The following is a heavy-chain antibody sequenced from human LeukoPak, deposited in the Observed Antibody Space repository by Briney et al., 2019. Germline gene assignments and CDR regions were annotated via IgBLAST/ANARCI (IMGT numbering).Heavy chain of an antibody. D-gene: IGHD6-13*01. CDR3: SRLEDSSPIEVALDI. CDR2: IRSKRNNYAT. V-gene: IGHV3-73*01. J-gene: IGHJ3*02. Sequence: GGSLRLSCAASGFTFSGSVMHWVRQAAGKGLEWVGRIRSKRNNYATAYAASVKGRFTISRDDSKNTVYLHMDSLKTEDTALYYCSRLEDSSPIEVALDIWGQGTEVTVSS. CDR1: GFTFSGSV.